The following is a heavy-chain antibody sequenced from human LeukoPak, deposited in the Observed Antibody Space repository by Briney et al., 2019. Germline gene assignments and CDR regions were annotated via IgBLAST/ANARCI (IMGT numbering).Heavy chain of an antibody. J-gene: IGHJ4*02. V-gene: IGHV4-39*01. D-gene: IGHD4-17*01. CDR1: GGSISSSSYY. CDR3: ARSRAVTNYFDY. Sequence: PSETLSLTCTVSGGSISSSSYYWGWVRQPPGKGLEWIGSIYYSGSTYYNPSLKCRVTISVDTSKNQFSLKLSSVAAADTAVYYCARSRAVTNYFDYWGQGTLVTVSS. CDR2: IYYSGST.